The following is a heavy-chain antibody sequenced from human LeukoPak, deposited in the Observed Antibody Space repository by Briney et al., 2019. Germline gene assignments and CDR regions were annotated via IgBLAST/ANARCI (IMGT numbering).Heavy chain of an antibody. CDR2: IYYSGST. Sequence: PSETLSLTCTVPGGSISSYYWSWIRQPPGKGLEGIGYIYYSGSTNYNPSLKSRVTISVDTSKNQFSLKLSSVTAADTAVYYCARDDLTGLFDYWGQGTLVTVSS. D-gene: IGHD3-9*01. CDR3: ARDDLTGLFDY. J-gene: IGHJ4*02. CDR1: GGSISSYY. V-gene: IGHV4-59*01.